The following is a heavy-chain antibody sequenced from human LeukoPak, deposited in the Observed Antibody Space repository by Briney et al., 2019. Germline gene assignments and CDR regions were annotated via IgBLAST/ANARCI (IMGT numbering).Heavy chain of an antibody. D-gene: IGHD1-26*01. V-gene: IGHV4-59*08. CDR1: GGSISSYY. J-gene: IGHJ4*02. CDR3: AKSGGYGLIDY. CDR2: VYYTGST. Sequence: SETLSLTCTVSGGSISSYYWSWVRQPPGKGLEWIGFVYYTGSTNYSPSLKSRVTISVDTSKNQISLRLNSVTAADTAMYYCAKSGGYGLIDYWGQGTLVTVSS.